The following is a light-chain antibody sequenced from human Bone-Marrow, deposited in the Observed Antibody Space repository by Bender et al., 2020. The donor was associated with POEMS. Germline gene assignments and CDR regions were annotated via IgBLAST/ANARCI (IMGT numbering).Light chain of an antibody. J-gene: IGLJ3*02. CDR1: SSDIGKYNH. CDR3: CSYAGSRTWV. V-gene: IGLV2-23*01. CDR2: ETF. Sequence: QSALTQPASVSGSPGQSITLSCSGTSSDIGKYNHVSWYQQHPGEVPKLLIYETFRRPSGVSNRFSGSKSGNTASLTISGLQAEDEADYYCCSYAGSRTWVFGGGTKLTIL.